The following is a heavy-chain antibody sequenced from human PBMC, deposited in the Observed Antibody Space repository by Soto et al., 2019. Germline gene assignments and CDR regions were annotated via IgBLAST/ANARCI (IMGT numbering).Heavy chain of an antibody. D-gene: IGHD3-22*01. CDR2: ISSSSSYI. V-gene: IGHV3-21*01. Sequence: GGSLRLSCAASGFTFSSYSMNWVRQAPGKGLEWVSSISSSSSYIYYADSVKGRFTISRDNAKNSLYLQMNSLRTEVTAVYYCARSYDSSAYFDYWGQGTLVTVSS. J-gene: IGHJ4*02. CDR1: GFTFSSYS. CDR3: ARSYDSSAYFDY.